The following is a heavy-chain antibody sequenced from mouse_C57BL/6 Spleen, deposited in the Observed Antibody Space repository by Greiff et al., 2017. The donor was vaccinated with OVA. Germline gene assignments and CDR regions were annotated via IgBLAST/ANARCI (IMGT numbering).Heavy chain of an antibody. Sequence: QVQLQQPGAELVKPGASVKLSCKASGYTFTSYWMHWVKQRPGQGLEWIGMIHPNSGSTNYNEKFKGKATLTVDKSSSIAYMQLSSLTSEDSAVYSCVRCLVCDYEDYCSIDYWGQGTSVTVSS. D-gene: IGHD2-4*01. V-gene: IGHV1-64*01. J-gene: IGHJ4*01. CDR1: GYTFTSYW. CDR3: VRCLVCDYEDYCSIDY. CDR2: IHPNSGST.